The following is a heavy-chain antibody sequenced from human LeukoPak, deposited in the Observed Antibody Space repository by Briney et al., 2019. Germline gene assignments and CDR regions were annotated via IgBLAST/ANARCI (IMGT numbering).Heavy chain of an antibody. D-gene: IGHD2-2*01. Sequence: SETLSLTCTVSGGSISSYYWSWIRQPPGKGLEWIGYIYYSGSTSYNPSLKSRVTISVDTSKNQFSLKLSSVTAADTAVYYCARHRRDRYCSSTSCSYVDVWGQGTTVTVSS. CDR1: GGSISSYY. V-gene: IGHV4-59*08. CDR2: IYYSGST. CDR3: ARHRRDRYCSSTSCSYVDV. J-gene: IGHJ6*02.